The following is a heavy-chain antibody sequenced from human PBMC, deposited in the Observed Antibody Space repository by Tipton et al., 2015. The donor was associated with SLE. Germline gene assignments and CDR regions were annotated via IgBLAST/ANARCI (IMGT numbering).Heavy chain of an antibody. CDR3: AKSLRYSHGNDAFDI. CDR2: IYSDSSGA. V-gene: IGHV3-23*03. Sequence: SLRLSCAASGFTFSNYAMSWIRQAPGKGLEWVSIIYSDSSGAYYADSEKGRFTISRDNSKDTLYLQMSSLRAEDTAVYYCAKSLRYSHGNDAFDIWGQGTMVVVSS. D-gene: IGHD5-18*01. CDR1: GFTFSNYA. J-gene: IGHJ3*02.